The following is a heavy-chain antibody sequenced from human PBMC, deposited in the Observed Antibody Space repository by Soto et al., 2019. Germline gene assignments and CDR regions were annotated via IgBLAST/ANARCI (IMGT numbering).Heavy chain of an antibody. CDR3: ARDHSSSWQSDGIDY. CDR2: IIPILGIA. D-gene: IGHD6-13*01. V-gene: IGHV1-69*08. CDR1: GGTFSSYT. J-gene: IGHJ4*02. Sequence: QVQLVQSGAEVKKPGSSVKVSCKASGGTFSSYTISWVRQAPGQGLEWMGRIIPILGIANYAQKFQGRVTITADKSTSTAYMELSSLRSEDTAVYYWARDHSSSWQSDGIDYWGQGTLVTVSS.